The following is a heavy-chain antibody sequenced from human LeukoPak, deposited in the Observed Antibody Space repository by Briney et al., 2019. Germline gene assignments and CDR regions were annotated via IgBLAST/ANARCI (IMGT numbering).Heavy chain of an antibody. Sequence: GGSLRLSCAASGFTFSSYSMNWVRQAPGKGLEWVSSISSSSSYIYYADSVKGRFTISRDNAKNSLYLQMNSLRAEDTAVYYCAREASNWAFDYWGQGTLVTVPP. J-gene: IGHJ4*02. D-gene: IGHD1-1*01. CDR1: GFTFSSYS. CDR2: ISSSSSYI. CDR3: AREASNWAFDY. V-gene: IGHV3-21*01.